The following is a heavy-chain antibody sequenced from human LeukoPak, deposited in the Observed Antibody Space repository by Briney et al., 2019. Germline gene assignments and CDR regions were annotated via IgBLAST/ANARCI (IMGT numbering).Heavy chain of an antibody. Sequence: GGSLRLSCAASGFTFSSYEMNWVRQAPGKGLEWVSYISSSGSTIYYADSVKGRFTISRDNAKNSLYLQMNSLRAEDTAVYYCARVALLWFGESGDAFDIWGQGTMVTVSS. CDR3: ARVALLWFGESGDAFDI. CDR2: ISSSGSTI. D-gene: IGHD3-10*01. J-gene: IGHJ3*02. V-gene: IGHV3-48*03. CDR1: GFTFSSYE.